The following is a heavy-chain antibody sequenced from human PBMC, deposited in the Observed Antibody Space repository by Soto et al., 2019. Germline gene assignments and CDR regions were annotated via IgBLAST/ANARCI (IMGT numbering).Heavy chain of an antibody. CDR3: ARAQYVLRYFDWADLIDY. J-gene: IGHJ4*02. D-gene: IGHD3-9*01. CDR2: INSDGSST. CDR1: GFTVSSNY. V-gene: IGHV3-74*01. Sequence: GGSLRLSCAASGFTVSSNYMSWVRQAPGKGLEWVSRINSDGSSTSYADSVKGRFTISRDNAKNTLYLQMNSLRAEDTAVYYCARAQYVLRYFDWADLIDYWGQGTLVTVSS.